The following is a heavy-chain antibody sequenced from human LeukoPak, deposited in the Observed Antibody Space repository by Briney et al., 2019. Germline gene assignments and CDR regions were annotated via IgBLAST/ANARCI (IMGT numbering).Heavy chain of an antibody. V-gene: IGHV4-39*01. D-gene: IGHD1-7*01. CDR2: IYLSGRS. CDR3: ARLNWNYDFDY. J-gene: IGHJ4*02. Sequence: PSEPLSLTCSLSVDSFCSSSDYGGWVRQPPGEGLELSGGIYLSGRSYYNPALKRRVTIFVETSKKQDYLKLCSVTAADTAVYYCARLNWNYDFDYWGQGTLVTVSS. CDR1: VDSFCSSSDY.